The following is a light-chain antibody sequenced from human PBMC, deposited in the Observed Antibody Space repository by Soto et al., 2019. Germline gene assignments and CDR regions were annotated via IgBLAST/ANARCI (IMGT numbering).Light chain of an antibody. Sequence: EIVMTQSPATLSVSPVEGATLTCRASQSVSSSYMAWYQQRPGQAPSLLIYGASTRATGIPDRFSGSGSGTEFTLTISSLQSDDFAVYCCQQYDNWPQAFGQGTKVDIK. J-gene: IGKJ1*01. CDR1: QSVSSS. CDR2: GAS. V-gene: IGKV3D-15*01. CDR3: QQYDNWPQA.